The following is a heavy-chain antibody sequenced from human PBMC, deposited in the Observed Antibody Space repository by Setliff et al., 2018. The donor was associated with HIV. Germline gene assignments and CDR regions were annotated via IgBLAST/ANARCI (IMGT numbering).Heavy chain of an antibody. D-gene: IGHD3-22*01. CDR3: ARGAWDSSGYYYWFDP. CDR2: MNPESGNT. CDR1: GYTISTSG. J-gene: IGHJ5*02. Sequence: ASVKVSCKASGYTISTSGISWVRQAPGQGLEWMGWMNPESGNTGYAQKFQGGVTMTRNTSISTAYMELSSLRSEDTAVYYCARGAWDSSGYYYWFDPWGQGTLVTVSS. V-gene: IGHV1-8*02.